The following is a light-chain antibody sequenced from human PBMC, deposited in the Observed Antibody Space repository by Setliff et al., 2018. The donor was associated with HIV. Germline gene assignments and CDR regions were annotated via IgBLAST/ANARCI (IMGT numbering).Light chain of an antibody. CDR1: QAISDS. CDR3: QEFKTYPLT. J-gene: IGKJ4*01. CDR2: DAS. V-gene: IGKV1-13*02. Sequence: AIQLTQSPSSLSASIGDRVTITCRASQAISDSLGWYQQKPGQPPKILIYDASTLESGVPSRFSGSGSGTEFTLTISGLQPEDFATYYCQEFKTYPLTFGGGTKV.